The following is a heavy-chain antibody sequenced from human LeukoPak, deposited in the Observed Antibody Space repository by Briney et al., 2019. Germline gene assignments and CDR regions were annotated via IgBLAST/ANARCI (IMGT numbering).Heavy chain of an antibody. CDR3: AQESQGSSSWEY. V-gene: IGHV3-53*01. J-gene: IGHJ4*02. Sequence: GGSLRLSCAASGFTVSSNYMSWVRQAPGKGLEWVSVIYSGGSTYYADSVKGRFTISRDNSKNTLYLQMNSLRAEDTAVYYCAQESQGSSSWEYWGQGTLVTVSS. D-gene: IGHD6-13*01. CDR2: IYSGGST. CDR1: GFTVSSNY.